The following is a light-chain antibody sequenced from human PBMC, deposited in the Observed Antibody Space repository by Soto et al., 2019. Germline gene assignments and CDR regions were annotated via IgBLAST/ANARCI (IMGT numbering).Light chain of an antibody. CDR1: STDVGGYNF. V-gene: IGLV2-14*03. J-gene: IGLJ1*01. CDR3: SSYSSNITPYV. Sequence: QSALTQPASVSGSPGQSITISCTGASTDVGGYNFVSWYQHHPGRAPKLILYDVTDRPSGVSNRFSGSKSGNTASLTISGPQAEDEADYYCSSYSSNITPYVFGTGTKVTVL. CDR2: DVT.